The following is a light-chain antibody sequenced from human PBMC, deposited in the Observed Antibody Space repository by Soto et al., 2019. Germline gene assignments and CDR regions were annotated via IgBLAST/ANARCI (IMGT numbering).Light chain of an antibody. CDR2: DNN. V-gene: IGLV1-51*01. CDR3: GTWDSSLSAL. Sequence: QSVLTQPPSVSAAPGQKVTISCSGSSSNIGNNYVSWYQQLPGTAPKLLIYDNNKRPSGIPDRFSGSKSGTSATLGIAGLQTGDEADYYCGTWDSSLSALFGTGTKVNVL. J-gene: IGLJ1*01. CDR1: SSNIGNNY.